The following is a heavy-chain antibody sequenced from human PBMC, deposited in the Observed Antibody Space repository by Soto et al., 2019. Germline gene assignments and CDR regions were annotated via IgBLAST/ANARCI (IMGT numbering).Heavy chain of an antibody. CDR2: ISSSGSTI. J-gene: IGHJ6*02. CDR3: ARDHKGGYYYYGMDV. Sequence: VRLSCAASGFTFSSYEMNWVRQAPGKGLEWVSYISSSGSTIYYADSVKGRFTISRDNAKNSLYLQMNSLRAEDTAVYYCARDHKGGYYYYGMDVWGQGTTVTVSS. V-gene: IGHV3-48*03. CDR1: GFTFSSYE.